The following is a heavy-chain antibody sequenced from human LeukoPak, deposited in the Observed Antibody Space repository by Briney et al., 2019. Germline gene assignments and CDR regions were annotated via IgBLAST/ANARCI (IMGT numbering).Heavy chain of an antibody. CDR3: ARDRECGSGSYCYYYYMDV. V-gene: IGHV3-30*04. D-gene: IGHD3-10*01. CDR1: GFTFSSYA. CDR2: ISYDGSNK. Sequence: PGRSLRLSCAASGFTFSSYAMHWVRQAPGKGLEWVAVISYDGSNKYYADSVKGRFTISRDNSKNTLYLQMNSLRAEDTAVYYCARDRECGSGSYCYYYYMDVWGKGTTVTVSS. J-gene: IGHJ6*03.